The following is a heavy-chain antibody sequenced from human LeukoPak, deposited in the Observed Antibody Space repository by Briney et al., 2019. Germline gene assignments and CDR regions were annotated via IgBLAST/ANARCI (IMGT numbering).Heavy chain of an antibody. J-gene: IGHJ4*02. CDR3: ARDLGDFDY. CDR1: GFTFSRYA. D-gene: IGHD7-27*01. CDR2: ISYDGSNK. V-gene: IGHV3-30-3*01. Sequence: GGSLRLSCAASGFTFSRYAMHWVRQAPGKGLEWVAVISYDGSNKYYADSVKGRFTISRDNSKNTLYLQMNSLRAEDTAVYYCARDLGDFDYWGQGTLVTVSS.